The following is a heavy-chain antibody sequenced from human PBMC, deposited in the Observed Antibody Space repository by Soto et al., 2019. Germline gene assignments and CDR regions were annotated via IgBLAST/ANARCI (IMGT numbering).Heavy chain of an antibody. Sequence: GGSLRLSCAASGFTFSSYAMSWVRQAPGKGLEWVSAISGSGGSTYYADSVKGRFTISRDNSKNTLYLQMNSLRAEDTAVYYCAKAPGYDWLSPRGAFDIWGQGTMVTVSS. J-gene: IGHJ3*02. V-gene: IGHV3-23*01. CDR3: AKAPGYDWLSPRGAFDI. D-gene: IGHD3-9*01. CDR2: ISGSGGST. CDR1: GFTFSSYA.